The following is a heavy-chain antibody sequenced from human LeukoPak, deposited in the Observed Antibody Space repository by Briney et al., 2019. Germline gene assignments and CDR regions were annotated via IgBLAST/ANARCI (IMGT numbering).Heavy chain of an antibody. D-gene: IGHD1-26*01. CDR1: GFTFSSYA. V-gene: IGHV3-23*01. J-gene: IGHJ4*02. CDR3: ARLSGSSN. Sequence: PGGSLRLSCAASGFTFSSYAMSWVRQAPGKGLEWVSGISGSGGGTYYADSMKGRFTISRDNSKNTLYLQMNSLRAEDTAVYYCARLSGSSNWGQGTLVTVSS. CDR2: ISGSGGGT.